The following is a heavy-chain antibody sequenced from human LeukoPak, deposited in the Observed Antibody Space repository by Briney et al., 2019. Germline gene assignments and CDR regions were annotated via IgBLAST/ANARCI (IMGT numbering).Heavy chain of an antibody. V-gene: IGHV1-69*13. CDR3: AREGRGYDPNSSSQRPFGY. CDR2: IIPIFGTA. D-gene: IGHD6-13*01. J-gene: IGHJ4*02. Sequence: ASVKVSCKASGGTFSSYAISWVRQAPGQGLEWMGGIIPIFGTANYAQKFQGRVTITADESTSTAYMELSSLRSEDTAVYYCAREGRGYDPNSSSQRPFGYWGQGTLVTVSS. CDR1: GGTFSSYA.